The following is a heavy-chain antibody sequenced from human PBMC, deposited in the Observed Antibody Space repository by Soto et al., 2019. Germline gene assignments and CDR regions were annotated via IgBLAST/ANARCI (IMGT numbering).Heavy chain of an antibody. CDR2: ISGSGVST. CDR3: AKDPRIMILVVMTDAFDV. D-gene: IGHD3-22*01. CDR1: GFTFSSYP. Sequence: GGSLRLSCAASGFTFSSYPISWVRQAPGKGLEWVSAISGSGVSTYYADSVKGRFTISRDNSKNTLYLQMNSLRAEDTAVYYCAKDPRIMILVVMTDAFDVLGDLTMVTV. J-gene: IGHJ3*01. V-gene: IGHV3-23*01.